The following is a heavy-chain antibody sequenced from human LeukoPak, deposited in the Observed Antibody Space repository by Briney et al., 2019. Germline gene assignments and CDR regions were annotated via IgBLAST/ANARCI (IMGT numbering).Heavy chain of an antibody. D-gene: IGHD5-24*01. V-gene: IGHV1-2*02. J-gene: IGHJ4*02. CDR3: ANRNGGNLPFWDY. CDR2: INPKRGDT. Sequence: ASVKVSCKASGYTFTGYYIHWVRQAPGQGLEWMGWINPKRGDTNYAQKFQGRVTMTRDTSISTAYMELSRLTSDDTAVYYCANRNGGNLPFWDYWGQGTLVIVSS. CDR1: GYTFTGYY.